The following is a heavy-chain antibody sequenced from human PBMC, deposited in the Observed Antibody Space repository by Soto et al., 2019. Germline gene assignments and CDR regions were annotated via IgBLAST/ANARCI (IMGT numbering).Heavy chain of an antibody. Sequence: QVQLVQSGAEVKKPGSSVKVSCKASGGTFSSYAISWVRQAPGQGLEWMGGIIPIFGTANYAQKFQGRVTITADESTSTAYMELSSLRSEDTAVYYCARSCGGDFSLENGYYGMDVWGQGTTVTVSS. D-gene: IGHD2-21*02. J-gene: IGHJ6*02. CDR3: ARSCGGDFSLENGYYGMDV. CDR2: IIPIFGTA. CDR1: GGTFSSYA. V-gene: IGHV1-69*12.